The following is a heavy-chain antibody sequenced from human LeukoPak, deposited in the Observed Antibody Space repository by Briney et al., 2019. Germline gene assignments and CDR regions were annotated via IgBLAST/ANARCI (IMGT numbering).Heavy chain of an antibody. CDR1: GGAFSSYA. CDR2: IIPIFGTA. V-gene: IGHV1-69*05. J-gene: IGHJ3*02. D-gene: IGHD6-6*01. Sequence: SVKVSCKASGGAFSSYAISWVRQDPGQGLEWMGGIIPIFGTANYAQKFQGRVTITTDESTSIVYMELSSLRSEDTAVYYCAGDRSFSSPDAFDIWGQGTMVTVSS. CDR3: AGDRSFSSPDAFDI.